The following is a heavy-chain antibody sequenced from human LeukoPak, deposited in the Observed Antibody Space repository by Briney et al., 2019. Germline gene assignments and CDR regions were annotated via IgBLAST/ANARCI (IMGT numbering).Heavy chain of an antibody. J-gene: IGHJ4*02. Sequence: PGGSLRLSCAASGFAFSSYWMSWVRQAPGKGLEWGANIKRDGSDTYYVDSVKGRFTIARDNAKNSLELQLNSLRAEDTAVYYCARDANYYDSRGENYFNCWGQGTLVTVSS. V-gene: IGHV3-7*01. CDR3: ARDANYYDSRGENYFNC. CDR1: GFAFSSYW. D-gene: IGHD3-22*01. CDR2: IKRDGSDT.